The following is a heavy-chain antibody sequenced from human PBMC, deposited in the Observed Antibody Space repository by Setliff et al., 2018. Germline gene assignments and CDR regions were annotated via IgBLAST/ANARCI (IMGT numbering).Heavy chain of an antibody. CDR1: GYSFSTYN. Sequence: ASVKVSCKASGYSFSTYNIHWFRQAPGQGLEWVGWINPNSGGTNYAQKFQGWVSMTRDTSITTAYMELSRLTSDDMAVYFCARSDHLVVDGFDVWGQGTMVTVSS. D-gene: IGHD3-16*01. CDR3: ARSDHLVVDGFDV. J-gene: IGHJ3*01. V-gene: IGHV1-2*04. CDR2: INPNSGGT.